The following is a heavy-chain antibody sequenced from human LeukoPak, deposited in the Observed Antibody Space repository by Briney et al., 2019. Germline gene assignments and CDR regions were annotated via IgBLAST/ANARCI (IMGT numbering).Heavy chain of an antibody. CDR3: VNGAYYYDSSGESNY. J-gene: IGHJ4*02. D-gene: IGHD3-22*01. V-gene: IGHV1-69*05. CDR1: GGTFSSYA. CDR2: IIPIFGTA. Sequence: SVKVPCKASGGTFSSYAISWVRQAPGQGLEWMGGIIPIFGTANYAQKFQGRVTITTDESTSTAYMELSSLRSEDTAVYYCVNGAYYYDSSGESNYWGQGTLVTVSS.